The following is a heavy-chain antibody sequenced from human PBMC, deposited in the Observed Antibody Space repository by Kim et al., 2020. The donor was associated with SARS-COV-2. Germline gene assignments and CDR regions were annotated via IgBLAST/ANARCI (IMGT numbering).Heavy chain of an antibody. CDR3: ARGEHQAGDQPGYCSSTSCYKLAGPPSY. D-gene: IGHD2-2*02. Sequence: GGSLRLSCAASGFTFSSYAMHWVRQAPGKGLEWVAVISYDGSNKYYADSVKGRFTISRDNSKNTLYLQMNSLRAEDTAVYYCARGEHQAGDQPGYCSSTSCYKLAGPPSYWGQGTLVTVSS. CDR1: GFTFSSYA. J-gene: IGHJ4*02. CDR2: ISYDGSNK. V-gene: IGHV3-30-3*01.